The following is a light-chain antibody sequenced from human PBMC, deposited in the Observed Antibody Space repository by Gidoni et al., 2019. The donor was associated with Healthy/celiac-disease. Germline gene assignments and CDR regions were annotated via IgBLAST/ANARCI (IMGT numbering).Light chain of an antibody. CDR2: AAS. Sequence: DIQMTQSPSSVSESVGDRVTITCRSSQGISSWVAWYQQKPGKAPKLLIYAASSLQSGVPSRFSVSGSGTDFNLTISSLKHEEFATYDCQQANSFPPYTFGQGTKMEIK. CDR3: QQANSFPPYT. J-gene: IGKJ2*01. CDR1: QGISSW. V-gene: IGKV1-12*01.